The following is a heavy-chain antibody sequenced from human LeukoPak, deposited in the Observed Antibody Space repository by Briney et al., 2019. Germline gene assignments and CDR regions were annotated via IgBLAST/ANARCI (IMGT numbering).Heavy chain of an antibody. CDR1: GGSISSYY. CDR3: ARDDVYCSSTSCYNNWFDP. CDR2: IYTSGST. J-gene: IGHJ5*02. Sequence: SETLSLTCTVSGGSISSYYWSWIRQPAGKGLEWIGRIYTSGSTNYNPSLKSRVTMSVDTSKNQFSLKLSSVTAADTAVYYCARDDVYCSSTSCYNNWFDPWGQRTLVTVSS. V-gene: IGHV4-4*07. D-gene: IGHD2-2*02.